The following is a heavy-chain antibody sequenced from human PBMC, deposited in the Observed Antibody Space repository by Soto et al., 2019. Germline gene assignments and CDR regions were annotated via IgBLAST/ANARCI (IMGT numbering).Heavy chain of an antibody. D-gene: IGHD3-3*01. Sequence: GGSLRLSCAASGFTFSSYGMHWVRQAPGKGLEWVAVISYDGSNKYYADSVKGRFTISRDNSKNTLYLQMNSLRAEDTAVYYCAKVLRSTYYDFWSGYYASLGDYYYGTDVWGQGTTVTVSS. CDR3: AKVLRSTYYDFWSGYYASLGDYYYGTDV. CDR1: GFTFSSYG. CDR2: ISYDGSNK. V-gene: IGHV3-30*18. J-gene: IGHJ6*02.